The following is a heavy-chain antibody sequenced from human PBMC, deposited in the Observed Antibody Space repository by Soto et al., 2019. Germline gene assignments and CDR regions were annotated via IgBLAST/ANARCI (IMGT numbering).Heavy chain of an antibody. CDR2: IQSGGST. J-gene: IGHJ6*03. V-gene: IGHV3-66*01. Sequence: EVQLVESGGGLVQPGGSLRLSCAASGFTVSSKYMSWVRQAPGKGLEWVSLIQSGGSTLYADSVKGRFTISRDNSKKTLYLQMNSLRVDDTAVYYWARDDVHCSGGRCYGVTMDVWGKGTTVTVSS. D-gene: IGHD2-15*01. CDR3: ARDDVHCSGGRCYGVTMDV. CDR1: GFTVSSKY.